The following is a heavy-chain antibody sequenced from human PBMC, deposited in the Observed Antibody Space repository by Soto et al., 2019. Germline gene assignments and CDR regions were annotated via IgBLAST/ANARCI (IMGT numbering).Heavy chain of an antibody. CDR3: ARYAAESPVADRLRNYYGMDV. V-gene: IGHV1-69*01. Sequence: QVQLVQSGAEVKKPGSSVKVSCKASGGTFSSYAISWVRQAPGQGLEWMGGIIPIFGTANYAQKFQGRVTITADESTSTAYMELSSLRSEDTAVYYCARYAAESPVADRLRNYYGMDVWGQGTTVTVSS. CDR1: GGTFSSYA. D-gene: IGHD2-15*01. CDR2: IIPIFGTA. J-gene: IGHJ6*02.